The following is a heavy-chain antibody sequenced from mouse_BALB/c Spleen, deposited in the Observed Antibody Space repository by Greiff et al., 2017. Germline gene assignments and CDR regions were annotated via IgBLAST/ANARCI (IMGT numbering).Heavy chain of an antibody. CDR2: IYPGNSET. V-gene: IGHV1-5*01. J-gene: IGHJ4*01. CDR1: GYTFTSYW. CDR3: TRDYGSSYDAMDY. D-gene: IGHD1-1*01. Sequence: VQLQQSGTVLARPGASVKMSCKASGYTFTSYWMHWVKQRPGQGREWISAIYPGNSETSYNQKFKGKAKLTAVTSTSPSYMELSSLTNEDSAVYYCTRDYGSSYDAMDYWGQGTSVTVSS.